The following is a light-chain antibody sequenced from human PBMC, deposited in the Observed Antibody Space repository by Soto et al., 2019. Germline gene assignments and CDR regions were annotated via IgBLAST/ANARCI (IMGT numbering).Light chain of an antibody. V-gene: IGLV2-14*01. CDR2: DVS. Sequence: QSVLTQPASVSGSPGQSTTISCTGTSSDVGGYNYVSWYQQHPGKAPKLMIYDVSNRPSGVSNRFSGSKSGNTASLTISGLQAEDEADYYCSSYTSSTHYVFGTGTKLTVL. J-gene: IGLJ1*01. CDR1: SSDVGGYNY. CDR3: SSYTSSTHYV.